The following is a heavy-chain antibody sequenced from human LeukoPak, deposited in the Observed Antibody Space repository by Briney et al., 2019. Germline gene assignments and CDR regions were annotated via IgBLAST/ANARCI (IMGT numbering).Heavy chain of an antibody. CDR1: GGSISSSSYY. Sequence: PSETLSLTCTVSGGSISSSSYYWGWIRQPPGKGLEWIGSIYYSGSTYYNPSLKSRVTISVDTSKNQFSLKLSSVTAADTAVYYCARVATVSYSYYYYYMDVWGKGTTVTVSS. J-gene: IGHJ6*03. CDR2: IYYSGST. CDR3: ARVATVSYSYYYYYMDV. V-gene: IGHV4-39*07. D-gene: IGHD4-11*01.